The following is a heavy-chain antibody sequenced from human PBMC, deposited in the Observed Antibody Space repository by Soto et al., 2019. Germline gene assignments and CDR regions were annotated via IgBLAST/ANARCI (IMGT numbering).Heavy chain of an antibody. J-gene: IGHJ3*02. Sequence: PGGSLRLSCAASGYTFSNYWIDWVRQMPGKGLEWMGIIYPGDSDTRYSPSFQGQVTISVDKSITTAYLQWSSLKASDTAMYYCARRRDGGSYNAFDIWGQGTMVTVSS. CDR1: GYTFSNYW. CDR2: IYPGDSDT. D-gene: IGHD1-26*01. V-gene: IGHV5-51*01. CDR3: ARRRDGGSYNAFDI.